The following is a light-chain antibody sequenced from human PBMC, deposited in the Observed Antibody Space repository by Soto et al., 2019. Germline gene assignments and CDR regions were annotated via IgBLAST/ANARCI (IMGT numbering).Light chain of an antibody. CDR3: QQSYRTPPT. Sequence: DIQMTQSPSSLSASVGDRVTITCRASQSISNYLNWYQQKPGRAPKLLIYAASNLESGVPSRFSGSGSGADFTLTISSLQPADFGTDYCQQSYRTPPTFGQGTKLEIK. CDR2: AAS. J-gene: IGKJ2*01. CDR1: QSISNY. V-gene: IGKV1-39*01.